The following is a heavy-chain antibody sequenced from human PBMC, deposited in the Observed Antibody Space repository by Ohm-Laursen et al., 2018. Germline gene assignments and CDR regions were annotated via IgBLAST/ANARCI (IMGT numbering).Heavy chain of an antibody. CDR3: ARDHIRGVRYYYYYGMDV. CDR1: GGSISSYY. J-gene: IGHJ6*02. Sequence: TLSLTCTVSGGSISSYYWSWIRQPPGKGLEWIGYIYYSGSTNYNPSLKSRVTISVDTSKNQFSLKLSSVTAADTAVYYCARDHIRGVRYYYYYGMDVWGQGTTVTVSS. CDR2: IYYSGST. D-gene: IGHD3-10*01. V-gene: IGHV4-59*01.